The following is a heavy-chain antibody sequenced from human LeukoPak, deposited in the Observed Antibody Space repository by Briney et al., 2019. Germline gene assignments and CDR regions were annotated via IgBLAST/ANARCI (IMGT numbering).Heavy chain of an antibody. CDR1: GYTFTSYD. CDR3: ARNDFWSGSFDY. D-gene: IGHD3-3*01. J-gene: IGHJ4*02. Sequence: ASVKVSCKASGYTFTSYDINWVRQATGQGLVWMGWMNPNSGNTGYAQKFQGRVTMTRNTSISTAYMELSSLRSEDTAVYYCARNDFWSGSFDYWGQGTLVTVSS. CDR2: MNPNSGNT. V-gene: IGHV1-8*01.